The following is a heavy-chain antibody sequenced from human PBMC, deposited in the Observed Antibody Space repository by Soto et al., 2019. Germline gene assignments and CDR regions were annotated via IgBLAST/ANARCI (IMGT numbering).Heavy chain of an antibody. CDR1: GFTFSSYA. V-gene: IGHV3-23*01. CDR2: ISGSGGST. D-gene: IGHD2-2*01. CDR3: AKGGAQLLHYNWFDP. J-gene: IGHJ5*02. Sequence: EVQLLESGGGLVQPGGSLRLSCAASGFTFSSYAMSWVRQAPGKGLEWVSAISGSGGSTYYADSVKGRFTISRDNSKNRLYLQMNSLRAEDTAVYYCAKGGAQLLHYNWFDPWGQGTLVTVSS.